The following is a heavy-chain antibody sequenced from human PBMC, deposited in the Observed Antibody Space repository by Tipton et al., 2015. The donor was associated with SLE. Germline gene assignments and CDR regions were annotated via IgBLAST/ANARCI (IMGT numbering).Heavy chain of an antibody. CDR2: IFYTGST. J-gene: IGHJ4*02. D-gene: IGHD5-12*01. V-gene: IGHV4-39*07. Sequence: TLSLTCTVSGGSITSAAHFWSWIRQRPGKGLEWIGSIFYTGSTYYNPSLKSRVSFSIDTSKHQFSLKLNSVTAADTAVYYCARRHYSGPFDSWGQGTLVTVSS. CDR3: ARRHYSGPFDS. CDR1: GGSITSAAHF.